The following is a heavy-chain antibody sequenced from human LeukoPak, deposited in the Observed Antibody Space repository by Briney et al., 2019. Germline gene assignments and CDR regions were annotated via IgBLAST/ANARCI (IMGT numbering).Heavy chain of an antibody. J-gene: IGHJ4*02. CDR3: ASVPGETKKRAIDY. CDR2: ISGSSSYI. V-gene: IGHV3-21*01. Sequence: PGGSLRLSCAASGFSFSSYSMNWVRQAAGKGLEWVSAISGSSSYIYYADSVKGRFTISRDNAKNSVDLQMNSLRAEDTAVYYCASVPGETKKRAIDYWGQGTLVTVSS. CDR1: GFSFSSYS. D-gene: IGHD3-10*01.